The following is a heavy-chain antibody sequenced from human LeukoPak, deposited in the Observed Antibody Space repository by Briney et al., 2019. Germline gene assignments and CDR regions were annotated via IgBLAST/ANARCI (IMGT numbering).Heavy chain of an antibody. CDR3: ARADPNASGYFYRFNWFDP. V-gene: IGHV4-59*01. CDR1: GGSMSCYY. D-gene: IGHD3-10*01. CDR2: IYSSGST. Sequence: SETLSLTCTVSGGSMSCYYWNWVRQPPGKGLEWIGNIYSSGSTDYNPSLKSRVTISLDTSKFQFSLRLNSVTAADTAVYYCARADPNASGYFYRFNWFDPWGQGTLVTVSS. J-gene: IGHJ5*02.